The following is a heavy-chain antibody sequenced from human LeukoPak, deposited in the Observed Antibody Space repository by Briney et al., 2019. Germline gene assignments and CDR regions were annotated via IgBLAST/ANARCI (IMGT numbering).Heavy chain of an antibody. Sequence: GGSLRLSCEASGFILSGYWIHWVRQAPGKGLVWVARINPDGSITNYADSVKGRFTISRDNAKNSVYLQMSSLRVDDTAFYYCARRSVAGATTGYYYDSWGQGTLVTVSS. V-gene: IGHV3-74*01. D-gene: IGHD1-26*01. CDR3: ARRSVAGATTGYYYDS. J-gene: IGHJ4*02. CDR2: INPDGSIT. CDR1: GFILSGYW.